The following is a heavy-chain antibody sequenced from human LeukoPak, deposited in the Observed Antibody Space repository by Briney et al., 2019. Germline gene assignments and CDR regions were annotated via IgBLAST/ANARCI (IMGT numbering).Heavy chain of an antibody. CDR3: AELGITMIGGV. CDR1: GFTFSSYW. D-gene: IGHD3-10*02. Sequence: PGGSLRLSCAACGFTFSSYWMHWVRQAPGKGLVWVSRIYSDDSSTNYADAVKGRFTISRDNAKNSLYLQMNSLRAEDTAVYYCAELGITMIGGVWGKGTTVTISS. CDR2: IYSDDSST. V-gene: IGHV3-74*01. J-gene: IGHJ6*04.